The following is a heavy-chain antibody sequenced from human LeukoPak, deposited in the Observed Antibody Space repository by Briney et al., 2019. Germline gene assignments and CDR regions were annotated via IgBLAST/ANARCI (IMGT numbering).Heavy chain of an antibody. CDR2: ISSSSSTI. CDR3: ARDFYSGSGY. D-gene: IGHD6-19*01. Sequence: GGSLRLSCAASGFTFSSYEMNWVRQAPGKGLEWVSYISSSSSTIYYADSVKGRFTISRDNAKNSLYLQMNSLRAEDTAVYYCARDFYSGSGYWGQGTLVTVPS. CDR1: GFTFSSYE. V-gene: IGHV3-48*01. J-gene: IGHJ4*02.